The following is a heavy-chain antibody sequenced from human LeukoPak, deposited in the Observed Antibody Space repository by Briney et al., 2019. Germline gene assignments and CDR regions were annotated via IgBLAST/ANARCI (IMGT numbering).Heavy chain of an antibody. J-gene: IGHJ6*04. D-gene: IGHD3-10*01. CDR1: GFTFTSSA. V-gene: IGHV1-58*01. CDR3: AATEGYGSGSYYAYYYGMDV. CDR2: IVVGSGNT. Sequence: SVKVSCKASGFTFTSSAVKWVRQARGQRLEWIGWIVVGSGNTNYAQKFQERVTITRDMSTSTAYMELSSLRSEDTAVYYCAATEGYGSGSYYAYYYGMDVWGKGTTVTVSS.